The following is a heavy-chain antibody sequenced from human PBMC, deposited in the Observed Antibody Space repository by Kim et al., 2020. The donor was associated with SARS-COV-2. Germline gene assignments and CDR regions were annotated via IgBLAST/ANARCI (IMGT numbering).Heavy chain of an antibody. J-gene: IGHJ4*02. CDR1: GFTFSTYG. V-gene: IGHV3-30*18. CDR3: AKSFCGISFGYDY. D-gene: IGHD2-21*01. CDR2: ISYNGSNT. Sequence: GGSLRLSCAASGFTFSTYGMNWVRQAPGKGLEWVAVISYNGSNTYYADSVKGRFTISRDNSKNTLYLQMNSLRIEDTAVYYCAKSFCGISFGYDYWGQGTLVTVSS.